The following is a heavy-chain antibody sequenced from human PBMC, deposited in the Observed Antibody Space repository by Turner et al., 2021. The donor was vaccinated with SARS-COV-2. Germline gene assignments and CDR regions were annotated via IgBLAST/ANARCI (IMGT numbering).Heavy chain of an antibody. CDR2: ISSSGSTI. D-gene: IGHD2-8*01. CDR1: GFTFSSYG. CDR3: ARDLSNLYGMDV. V-gene: IGHV3-48*04. Sequence: VQLVESGGGVVQPGRSLRLSCAASGFTFSSYGMHWVRHAPGKGLEWVSYISSSGSTIYYADSVKGRFTISRDNAKNSLYLQMNSLRAEDTAVYYCARDLSNLYGMDVWGQGTTVTVSS. J-gene: IGHJ6*02.